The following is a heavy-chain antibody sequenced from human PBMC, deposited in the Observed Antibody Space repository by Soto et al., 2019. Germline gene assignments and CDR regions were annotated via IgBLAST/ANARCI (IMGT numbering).Heavy chain of an antibody. D-gene: IGHD2-2*03. V-gene: IGHV4-39*01. CDR3: ARLNGYCISTNCHGYYGMDV. CDR2: MYSSENN. Sequence: QLQVQESGPGLVKPSETLSLTCSVSGGFVSSSSYSWGWIRQSPGKGLEWIGTMYSSENNYYNPSILSRVTISVDTSKNEFSLRLSSVTAADTAVYYCARLNGYCISTNCHGYYGMDVWGQGTTVTVSS. CDR1: GGFVSSSSYS. J-gene: IGHJ6*02.